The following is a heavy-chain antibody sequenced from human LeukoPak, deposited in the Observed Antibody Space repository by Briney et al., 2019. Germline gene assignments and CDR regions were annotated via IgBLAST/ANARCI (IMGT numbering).Heavy chain of an antibody. J-gene: IGHJ4*02. CDR2: IYYSGNT. CDR3: ARGPSRTIFGV. V-gene: IGHV4-39*07. D-gene: IGHD3-3*01. Sequence: SETLSLTCTVSGGSISSSGSYWGWIRQPPGEGLEWIGSIYYSGNTYNPSLKSRVTISVDTSKNQFSLKLSSVTAADTAVYYCARGPSRTIFGVWGQGTLVTVSS. CDR1: GGSISSSGSY.